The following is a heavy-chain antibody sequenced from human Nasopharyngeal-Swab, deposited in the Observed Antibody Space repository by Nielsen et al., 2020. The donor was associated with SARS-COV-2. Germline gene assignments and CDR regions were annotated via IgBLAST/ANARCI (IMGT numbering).Heavy chain of an antibody. CDR1: GFTVSRNY. V-gene: IGHV3-66*01. CDR2: LYSGGST. Sequence: GGSLRLSCAVSGFTVSRNYVSWVRQAPGKGLEWVSILYSGGSTYYADSVKDRFTISRDSSKNTLDLEMKNLRGEDSARYYCARVMLPGVPPAIGAFDVWGQGTTVTVSS. D-gene: IGHD2-2*02. J-gene: IGHJ3*01. CDR3: ARVMLPGVPPAIGAFDV.